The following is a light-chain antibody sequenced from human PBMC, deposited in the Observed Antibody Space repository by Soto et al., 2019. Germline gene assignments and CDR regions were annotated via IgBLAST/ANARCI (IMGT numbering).Light chain of an antibody. J-gene: IGKJ4*01. CDR2: KAS. Sequence: DIQMTQSPSTLSASVGDRVTITCRASHSISSWLAWYQQKPGKAPNLLIYKASSLESGVPSRFSGSGSGTEFTLTISILQPDDFATYYCHQYNSYPLTFGGGTKVEIK. CDR1: HSISSW. CDR3: HQYNSYPLT. V-gene: IGKV1-5*03.